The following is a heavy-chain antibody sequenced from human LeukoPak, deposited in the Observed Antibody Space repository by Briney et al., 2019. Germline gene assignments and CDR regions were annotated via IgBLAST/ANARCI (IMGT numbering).Heavy chain of an antibody. D-gene: IGHD3-9*01. Sequence: ASLKVSSKASGYTFTTSAMNWVRQAPRQGLEWWGWINTNTGEPKYVPGFKGRFVSSMDTSVSTAYLQINTLKAEDTAVYSCARSMTGRWGVFDYWAHGTLVTVSS. CDR3: ARSMTGRWGVFDY. CDR1: GYTFTTSA. J-gene: IGHJ4*01. V-gene: IGHV7-4-1*02. CDR2: INTNTGEP.